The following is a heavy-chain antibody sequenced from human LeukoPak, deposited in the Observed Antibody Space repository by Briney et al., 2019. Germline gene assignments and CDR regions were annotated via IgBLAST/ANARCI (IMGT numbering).Heavy chain of an antibody. Sequence: PGGSLRLSCAASGFTFGDYGMSWVRQAPGKGLEWVGRIKGRADGGTIDYGAPVKGRCTISRDDSETTLYLELNNLKAEDTAVYYCATGVLGRLIWGQGTLVTVSS. CDR2: IKGRADGGTI. D-gene: IGHD1-26*01. J-gene: IGHJ4*02. V-gene: IGHV3-15*01. CDR3: ATGVLGRLI. CDR1: GFTFGDYG.